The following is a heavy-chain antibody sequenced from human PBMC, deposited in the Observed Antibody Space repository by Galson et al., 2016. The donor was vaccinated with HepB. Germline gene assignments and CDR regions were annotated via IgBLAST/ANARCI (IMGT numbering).Heavy chain of an antibody. V-gene: IGHV3-30*09. Sequence: SLRLSCAASGFTLNNYALNWVRQAPGKGLEWVALISYDGSNRYYGDPVRGRFAISRDTSKNTVYLQMNSLRPEDTAVYYCARDQGWEGGWFDPSGQGTLVTVSS. J-gene: IGHJ5*02. CDR1: GFTLNNYA. D-gene: IGHD1-26*01. CDR2: ISYDGSNR. CDR3: ARDQGWEGGWFDP.